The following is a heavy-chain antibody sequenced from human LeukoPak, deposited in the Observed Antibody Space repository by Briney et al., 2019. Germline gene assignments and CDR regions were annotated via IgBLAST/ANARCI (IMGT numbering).Heavy chain of an antibody. CDR1: GFIFSDYY. D-gene: IGHD3-10*01. CDR3: AXGXKRXTMIQAVGFDP. J-gene: IGHJ5*02. V-gene: IGHV3-11*01. Sequence: GGSLRLSCVASGFIFSDYYMSWIRQAPGKGLQWVSYISSSGNTRYYADSVRGRFTISRDNAKNSLSLQMDSLRAEDTAVYYCAXGXKRXTMIQAVGFDPWGQGTLVTVSS. CDR2: ISSSGNTR.